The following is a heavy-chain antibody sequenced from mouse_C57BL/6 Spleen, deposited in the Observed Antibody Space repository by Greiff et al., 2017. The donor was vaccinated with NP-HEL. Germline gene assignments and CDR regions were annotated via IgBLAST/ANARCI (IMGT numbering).Heavy chain of an antibody. J-gene: IGHJ2*01. CDR1: GFTFSSYA. CDR3: TRDDGNYVRY. D-gene: IGHD2-3*01. Sequence: EVQGVESGEGLVKPGGSLKLSCAASGFTFSSYAMSWVRQTPEKRLEWVAYISSGGDYIYYADTVKGRFTISRDNAINTLYLQNSSLKSEDTAMYYCTRDDGNYVRYWGQGTTLTVSS. CDR2: ISSGGDYI. V-gene: IGHV5-9-1*02.